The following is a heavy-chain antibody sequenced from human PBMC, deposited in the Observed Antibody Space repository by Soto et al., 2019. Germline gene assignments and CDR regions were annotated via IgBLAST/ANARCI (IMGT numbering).Heavy chain of an antibody. Sequence: PSETLSLTCTVSGGSISSNFWSWIRQPPGKGLEWIGYIYNSGSTNYNPSLKSRVTISVDTSKNQFSLKLSSVTAADTAVYYCAREGTFKYYYGMDVWGQGTTVTVSS. V-gene: IGHV4-59*01. CDR1: GGSISSNF. D-gene: IGHD3-10*01. CDR3: AREGTFKYYYGMDV. CDR2: IYNSGST. J-gene: IGHJ6*02.